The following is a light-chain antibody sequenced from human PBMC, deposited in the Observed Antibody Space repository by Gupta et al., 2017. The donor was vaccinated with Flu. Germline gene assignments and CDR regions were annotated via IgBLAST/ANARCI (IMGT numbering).Light chain of an antibody. CDR1: SSNIGSNT. J-gene: IGLJ1*01. CDR3: AAWDDSLNGFYV. CDR2: SNN. Sequence: QSVVTQPPSASGTPRQRVTISCSGISSNIGSNTVNWYQQLPGTAPKVLIYSNNQRPSGVPDRFSGSKSGTSASLAISGLRSEDEADYYCAAWDDSLNGFYVFGTGTKVTVL. V-gene: IGLV1-44*01.